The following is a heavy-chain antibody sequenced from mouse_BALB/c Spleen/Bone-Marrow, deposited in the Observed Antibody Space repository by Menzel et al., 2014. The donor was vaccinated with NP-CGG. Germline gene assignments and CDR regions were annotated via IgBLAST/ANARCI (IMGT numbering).Heavy chain of an antibody. CDR3: ALLLRYYAMDY. CDR2: IDPANGST. CDR1: GFNIKDTY. J-gene: IGHJ4*01. V-gene: IGHV14-3*02. D-gene: IGHD1-1*01. Sequence: VQLKESGAELVKPGASVKLSCSASGFNIKDTYMHWVKQRPEQGLEWIGRIDPANGSTKYDPKFQGKATITADTSSNTAYLQLSSLTSEDTAVYYCALLLRYYAMDYWGQGTSVTVSS.